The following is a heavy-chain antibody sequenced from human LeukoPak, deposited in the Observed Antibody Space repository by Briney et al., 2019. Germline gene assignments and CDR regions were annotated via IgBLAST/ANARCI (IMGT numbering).Heavy chain of an antibody. Sequence: GASVKVSCKAPGYTFTNYYMHWVRQAPRQGLEWMGIINPSGRSTTYVQQFQGRVTMTRDMSTSTVYMELSSLRSEDTAVYYCARGRNYYDSSDYYEGDAFDIWGQGTVVIVSS. CDR1: GYTFTNYY. D-gene: IGHD3-22*01. CDR2: INPSGRST. CDR3: ARGRNYYDSSDYYEGDAFDI. V-gene: IGHV1-46*01. J-gene: IGHJ3*02.